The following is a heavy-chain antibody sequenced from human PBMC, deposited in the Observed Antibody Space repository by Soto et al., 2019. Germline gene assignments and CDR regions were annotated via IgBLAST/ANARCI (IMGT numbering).Heavy chain of an antibody. D-gene: IGHD2-2*01. CDR3: AKVSRGIGVVPAGLN. CDR1: GHTFHNYA. CDR2: ISGSGGST. V-gene: IGHV3-23*01. Sequence: EVQLLESGGGLEQPGGSLGLSCVGSGHTFHNYAMTWVRQGPGKGLEWVSGISGSGGSTYYADSVRGRFTFSRDDSKNTLYLQMNSLRAEDTAVYYCAKVSRGIGVVPAGLNRGQGTLVIVSS. J-gene: IGHJ4*02.